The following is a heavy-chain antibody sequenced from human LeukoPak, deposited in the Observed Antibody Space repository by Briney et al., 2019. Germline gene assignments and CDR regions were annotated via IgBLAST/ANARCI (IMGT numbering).Heavy chain of an antibody. V-gene: IGHV3-23*01. J-gene: IGHJ3*02. CDR1: GFTFSSYA. CDR3: AKDVLREVITPFHAFHI. CDR2: ISGSGGST. Sequence: PGGSLRLSCAASGFTFSSYAMSWVRQAPGKGLEWVSAISGSGGSTYYADSVKGRFTISRDNSKNTLYLQMNSLRAEDTAVYYCAKDVLREVITPFHAFHIWGQGTMVTVSS. D-gene: IGHD3-16*01.